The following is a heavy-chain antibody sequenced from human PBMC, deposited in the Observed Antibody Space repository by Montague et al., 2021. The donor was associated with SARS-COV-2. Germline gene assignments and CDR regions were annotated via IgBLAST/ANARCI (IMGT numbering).Heavy chain of an antibody. CDR1: GGSMSDHY. CDR2: IYYSGGI. CDR3: ARAVSVRRAVNWFDP. J-gene: IGHJ5*02. D-gene: IGHD3-10*01. V-gene: IGHV4-59*11. Sequence: SETLSLTCTVSGGSMSDHYWDWIRQPPRTGLELVSYIYYSGGINSNASLKSRVSMSVDTSKNQFSLKLTSVTAADTAVYYCARAVSVRRAVNWFDPWGQGTLVTVSS.